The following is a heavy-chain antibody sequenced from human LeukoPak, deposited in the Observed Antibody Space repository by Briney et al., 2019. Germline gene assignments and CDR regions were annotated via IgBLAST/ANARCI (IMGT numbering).Heavy chain of an antibody. CDR1: GASISTLY. V-gene: IGHV4-59*11. D-gene: IGHD6-19*01. Sequence: SETLSLTCTVSGASISTLYWSWIRQPPGKGLEWIGYLFFGGSTNYNPSLKSRVTISSDTSKNQLSLKLTSVTAADTAVYYCARAGGGWSFDYLGQGTLVTVSS. J-gene: IGHJ4*02. CDR2: LFFGGST. CDR3: ARAGGGWSFDY.